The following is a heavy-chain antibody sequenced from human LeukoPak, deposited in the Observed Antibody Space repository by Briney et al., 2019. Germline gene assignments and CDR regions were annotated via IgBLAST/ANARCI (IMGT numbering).Heavy chain of an antibody. CDR1: GLTFSGYS. CDR2: LGRTGDKK. J-gene: IGHJ6*02. Sequence: QPGESLRLSCAASGLTFSGYSMSWVRQTPGKGLEWLCGLGRTGDKKYYADSVKGRFTISRGNSKGTMYLQMNSLRAEDTAIYHCVKDRPCDTCMPMDAWGQGTTVTVSS. V-gene: IGHV3-23*01. D-gene: IGHD2-2*01. CDR3: VKDRPCDTCMPMDA.